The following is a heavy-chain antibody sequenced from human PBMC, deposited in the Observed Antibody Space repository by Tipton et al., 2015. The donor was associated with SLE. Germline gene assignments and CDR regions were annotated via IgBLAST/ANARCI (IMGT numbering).Heavy chain of an antibody. V-gene: IGHV4-59*11. CDR2: IYYSAST. CDR3: AREGGWRHDNYYYEMDV. Sequence: TLSLTCTVSGGSISSHYWSWIRQPPGKGLEWIGYIYYSASTNYNPSLKSRVTISVDTSRNQFSLKLSSVTAADTAVYYCAREGGWRHDNYYYEMDVWGQGTTVTVSS. J-gene: IGHJ6*02. D-gene: IGHD3-22*01. CDR1: GGSISSHY.